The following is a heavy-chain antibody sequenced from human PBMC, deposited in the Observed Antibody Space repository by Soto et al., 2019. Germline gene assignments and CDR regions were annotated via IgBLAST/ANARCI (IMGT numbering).Heavy chain of an antibody. CDR2: IIPMFGRP. D-gene: IGHD3-10*02. CDR3: AAEREHSYVLVRGHPFEP. Sequence: QVHLVQSGAEVKKPGSSVTVSCKASGGTFSRYAIGWVRQVAGQGLEWMGGIIPMFGRPNYAQKFQDRVTITADETTNKIYMDLRCMGSEDRAMYCFAAEREHSYVLVRGHPFEPWGQGTLVNVSS. V-gene: IGHV1-69*01. CDR1: GGTFSRYA. J-gene: IGHJ5*02.